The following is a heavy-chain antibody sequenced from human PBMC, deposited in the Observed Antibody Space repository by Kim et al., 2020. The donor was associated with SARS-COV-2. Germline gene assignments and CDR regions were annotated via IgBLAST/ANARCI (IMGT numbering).Heavy chain of an antibody. J-gene: IGHJ4*02. CDR1: GFTFSSYS. V-gene: IGHV3-21*01. D-gene: IGHD1-26*01. CDR2: ISSSSSYI. Sequence: GGYLRLSCAASGFTFSSYSMNWVRQAPGKGLEWVSSISSSSSYIYYADSVKGRFTISRDNAKNSLYLQMNSLRAEDTAVYYCARVRWASSGSHPFDYWGQGTLVTVSS. CDR3: ARVRWASSGSHPFDY.